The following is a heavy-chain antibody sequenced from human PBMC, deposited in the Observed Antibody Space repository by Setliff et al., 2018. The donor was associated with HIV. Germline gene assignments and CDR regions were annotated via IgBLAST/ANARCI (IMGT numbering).Heavy chain of an antibody. CDR3: ARERDSNGYQFDY. Sequence: ASLKVSCKASGFTFTNYAIHWVRQAPGQRLEWMGWINVDSGNTKYLQDLQGRVTITKDRSASTAYMEVSNLRSEDMAVYYCARERDSNGYQFDYWGQGTLVTVSS. CDR1: GFTFTNYA. CDR2: INVDSGNT. V-gene: IGHV1-3*03. J-gene: IGHJ4*02. D-gene: IGHD3-22*01.